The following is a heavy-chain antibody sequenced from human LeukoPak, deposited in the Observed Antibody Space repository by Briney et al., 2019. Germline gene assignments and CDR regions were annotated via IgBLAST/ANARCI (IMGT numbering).Heavy chain of an antibody. D-gene: IGHD3-22*01. CDR2: SNPNSGGT. CDR1: GATFTGYY. Sequence: EASVKVFCKASGATFTGYYMPWVRQAPGRGLEWMGWSNPNSGGTNYAQKFQGRVTMTRDTSISTAYMELSRLRSDDTAVYYCARGNYDSSGYHAPRYYYYYMDVWGKGTTVTISS. V-gene: IGHV1-2*02. J-gene: IGHJ6*03. CDR3: ARGNYDSSGYHAPRYYYYYMDV.